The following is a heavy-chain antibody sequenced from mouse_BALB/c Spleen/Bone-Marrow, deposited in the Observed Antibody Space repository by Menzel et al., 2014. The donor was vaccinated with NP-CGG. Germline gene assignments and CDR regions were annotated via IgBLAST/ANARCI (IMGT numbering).Heavy chain of an antibody. J-gene: IGHJ2*01. CDR1: GYTFTSYW. CDR2: IYPGNSDT. V-gene: IGHV1-5*01. D-gene: IGHD3-1*01. Sequence: VQLQQSGTVLARPGASVKMSCKASGYTFTSYWMHWVKQRPGQGLEWIGTIYPGNSDTTYNQKFKGKAKLTAVTSTSTAYMELSSLTSEDSAVYYCTTLARNYFDYWGQGTTLTVSS. CDR3: TTLARNYFDY.